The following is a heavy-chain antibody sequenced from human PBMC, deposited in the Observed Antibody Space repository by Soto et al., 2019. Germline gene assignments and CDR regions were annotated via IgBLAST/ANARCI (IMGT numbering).Heavy chain of an antibody. J-gene: IGHJ6*02. Sequence: GASVKVSCKASGYTFTSYAMHWVRQAPGQRLEWMGWINAGNGNTKYSQKFQGRVTITRDTSASTAYMELSSLRSEDTAVYYCAREALGGYSGYLTGIYYYYGMDVWGQGTKVTVSS. CDR3: AREALGGYSGYLTGIYYYYGMDV. CDR2: INAGNGNT. CDR1: GYTFTSYA. D-gene: IGHD5-12*01. V-gene: IGHV1-3*01.